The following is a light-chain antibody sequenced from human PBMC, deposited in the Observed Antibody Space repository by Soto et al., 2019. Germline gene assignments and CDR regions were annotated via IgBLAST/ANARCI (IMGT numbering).Light chain of an antibody. CDR1: SSDVGAYNS. CDR3: SSYTSSSTLV. J-gene: IGLJ1*01. V-gene: IGLV2-14*01. CDR2: GVI. Sequence: QSVLTQPASVSGSPGQSITISCTGTSSDVGAYNSVAWYQHNPVKAPKLMIYGVINRPSGVSSRFSGSKSANTDSLSISVLQADDEADYYSSSYTSSSTLVFGNGTKVTLL.